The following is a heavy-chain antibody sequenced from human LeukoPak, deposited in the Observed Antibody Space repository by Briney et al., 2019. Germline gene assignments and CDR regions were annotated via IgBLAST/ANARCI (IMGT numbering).Heavy chain of an antibody. CDR1: GFPFSRDS. D-gene: IGHD5-24*01. CDR2: ISPDGTTT. V-gene: IGHV3-74*01. J-gene: IGHJ4*02. CDR3: ASDVAYKFDY. Sequence: GGSLRLSCAASGFPFSRDSMPWVRQCPGKGLEWLSRISPDGTTTNYADSVKGRFSISRDNARNTLYLQMNSLRDEDTAVYYCASDVAYKFDYWGQGTLVTVSS.